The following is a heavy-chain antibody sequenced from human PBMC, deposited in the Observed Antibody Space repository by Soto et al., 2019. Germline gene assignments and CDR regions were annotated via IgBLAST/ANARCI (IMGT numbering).Heavy chain of an antibody. J-gene: IGHJ3*02. CDR2: ISGSGGST. Sequence: PGGSLRLSCAASGFTFSSYAMSWVRQAPGKGLEWVSAISGSGGSTYYADSVKGRFTISRDNSKNTLYLQMNSLRAEDTAVYYCAKDGGYCSSTSCYDDSFDIWGQGTMVTVSS. D-gene: IGHD2-2*01. CDR1: GFTFSSYA. CDR3: AKDGGYCSSTSCYDDSFDI. V-gene: IGHV3-23*01.